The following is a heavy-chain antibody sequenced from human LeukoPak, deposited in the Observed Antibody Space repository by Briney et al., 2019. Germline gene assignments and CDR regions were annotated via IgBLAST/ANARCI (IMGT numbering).Heavy chain of an antibody. D-gene: IGHD1-26*01. CDR2: INPNSGGT. CDR1: VYTFTGYY. V-gene: IGHV1-2*02. Sequence: ASVKVSCKASVYTFTGYYMHWVRQAPGQGLEWMGWINPNSGGTNYAQKFQGRVTMTRDTSISTAYMELSRLRSDDTAVYYCARAGSYKDFYYFDYWGQGTLVTASS. J-gene: IGHJ4*02. CDR3: ARAGSYKDFYYFDY.